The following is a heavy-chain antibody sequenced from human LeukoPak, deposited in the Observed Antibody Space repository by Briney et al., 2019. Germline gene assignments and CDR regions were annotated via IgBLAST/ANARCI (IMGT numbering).Heavy chain of an antibody. CDR2: VYYSGNS. CDR3: ARLQWVVLYYFDY. D-gene: IGHD1-26*01. J-gene: IGHJ4*02. Sequence: PSETLSLTCTVSGGSISSSGYYWGGIRQPPGKGLEGIGSVYYSGNSYYNPSLKSRVTISVDTSKNQFSLKLSSVTAADTAVYYRARLQWVVLYYFDYWGQGTLVTVSS. V-gene: IGHV4-39*01. CDR1: GGSISSSGYY.